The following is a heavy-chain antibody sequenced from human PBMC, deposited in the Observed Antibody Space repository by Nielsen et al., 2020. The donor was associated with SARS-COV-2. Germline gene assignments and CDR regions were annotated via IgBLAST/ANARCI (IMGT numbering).Heavy chain of an antibody. Sequence: WVRQAPGQGLEWMGWMNPNSGNTGYAQKFQGRVTMTRNTSISTAYMELSSLRSEDTAVYYCARPTFLPVARGSNSFDAFDMWGQGTMVTVSS. CDR3: ARPTFLPVARGSNSFDAFDM. V-gene: IGHV1-8*01. D-gene: IGHD2/OR15-2a*01. CDR2: MNPNSGNT. J-gene: IGHJ3*02.